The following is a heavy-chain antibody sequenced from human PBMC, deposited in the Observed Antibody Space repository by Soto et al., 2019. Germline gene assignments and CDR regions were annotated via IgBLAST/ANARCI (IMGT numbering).Heavy chain of an antibody. V-gene: IGHV3-23*01. CDR1: GFTFNKYA. CDR3: AKGHDFWSSYSYYYGMYV. D-gene: IGHD3-3*01. J-gene: IGHJ6*02. Sequence: PGGSLRLSCAASGFTFNKYAMNWVRQAPGKGLEWVSGISGSGGNTAYGDSVKGRFTISRDNSKNTLYLQMNSLRADDSAVYFCAKGHDFWSSYSYYYGMYVWRPGTTVPVSS. CDR2: ISGSGGNT.